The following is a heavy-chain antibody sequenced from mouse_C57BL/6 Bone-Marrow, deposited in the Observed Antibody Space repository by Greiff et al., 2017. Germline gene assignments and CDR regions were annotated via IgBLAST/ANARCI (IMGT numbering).Heavy chain of an antibody. D-gene: IGHD2-3*01. Sequence: EVKLVESGAELVKPGASVKLSCTASGFNFNDDYIHWVQQRPEQGLEWIGWIDPDIGDTEYASKFQGKATITSDTSSNTAYLQLSSLTSEDTAVYYCSSFDGNYFDFWGRGTPLTVAS. CDR3: SSFDGNYFDF. V-gene: IGHV14-4*01. CDR2: IDPDIGDT. CDR1: GFNFNDDY. J-gene: IGHJ2*01.